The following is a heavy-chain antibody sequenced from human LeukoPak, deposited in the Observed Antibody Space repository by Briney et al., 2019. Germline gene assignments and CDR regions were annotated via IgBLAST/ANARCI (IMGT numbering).Heavy chain of an antibody. Sequence: PGASLRLSCAASGFTFSSYAMSWVRRAPGKGLEWVSYISKSGSTIYYPDSVKGRFTISRDNAKNSVYLQMNSLRAEDTAVYYCARGPGNRGYFDYWGQGTLVTVSS. CDR3: ARGPGNRGYFDY. D-gene: IGHD1-14*01. V-gene: IGHV3-48*04. J-gene: IGHJ4*02. CDR1: GFTFSSYA. CDR2: ISKSGSTI.